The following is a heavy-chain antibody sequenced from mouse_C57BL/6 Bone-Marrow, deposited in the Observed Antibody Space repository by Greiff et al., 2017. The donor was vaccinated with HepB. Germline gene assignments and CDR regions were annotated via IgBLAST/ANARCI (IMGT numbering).Heavy chain of an antibody. CDR3: ARRWGSAMDY. Sequence: EVQLVESGGGLVKPGGSLKLSCAASGFTFSDYGMHWVRQAPEKGLEWVAYISSGSSTIYYADTVKGRFTISRDNAKNTLFLQMTSLRSEDTAMYYCARRWGSAMDYWGQGTSVTVSS. CDR1: GFTFSDYG. V-gene: IGHV5-17*01. D-gene: IGHD1-1*02. J-gene: IGHJ4*01. CDR2: ISSGSSTI.